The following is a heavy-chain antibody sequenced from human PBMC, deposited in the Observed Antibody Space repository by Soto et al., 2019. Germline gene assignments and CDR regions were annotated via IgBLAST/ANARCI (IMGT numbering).Heavy chain of an antibody. D-gene: IGHD3-3*01. J-gene: IGHJ5*02. Sequence: PSETLSLTCTVSGGSISSSSYYWGWIRQPPGKGLEWIGSIYYSGSTYYNPSLKSRVTISVDTSKNQFSLKLSSVTAADTAVYYCATVIFWSGYWFDPWGQGTLVTVSS. CDR1: GGSISSSSYY. CDR3: ATVIFWSGYWFDP. V-gene: IGHV4-39*01. CDR2: IYYSGST.